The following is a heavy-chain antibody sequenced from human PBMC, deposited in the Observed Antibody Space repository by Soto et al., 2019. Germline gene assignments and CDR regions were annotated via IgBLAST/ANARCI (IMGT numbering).Heavy chain of an antibody. CDR2: IKQDGSEK. V-gene: IGHV3-7*05. Sequence: EVQLVESGGGLVQSGGSLRLSCAASGFTFSSYWMSWVRQGPGKGPEWVANIKQDGSEKYYVDSVKGRFTISRDNAKNSLYLQMPSLTAEDTAVYHCAKSLSAIPGDSWGQGTLVTVSS. J-gene: IGHJ4*02. CDR3: AKSLSAIPGDS. D-gene: IGHD2-2*01. CDR1: GFTFSSYW.